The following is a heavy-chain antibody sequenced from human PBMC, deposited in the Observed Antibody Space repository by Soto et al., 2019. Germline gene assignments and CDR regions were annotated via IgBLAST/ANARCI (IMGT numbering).Heavy chain of an antibody. Sequence: PSETLSLTCAVYGGSFSGYYWSWIRQPPGKGLEGIGEINHSGSTNYNPSLKSRVTISVDTSKNQFSLKLSSVTAADTAVYYCARRRGYSGYDSTWNGYYYYYGMDVWGQGTTVTVSS. J-gene: IGHJ6*02. V-gene: IGHV4-34*01. CDR1: GGSFSGYY. D-gene: IGHD5-12*01. CDR2: INHSGST. CDR3: ARRRGYSGYDSTWNGYYYYYGMDV.